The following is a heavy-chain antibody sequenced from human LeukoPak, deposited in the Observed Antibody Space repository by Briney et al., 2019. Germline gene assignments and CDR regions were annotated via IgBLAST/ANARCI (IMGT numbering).Heavy chain of an antibody. CDR2: INPNSGGT. V-gene: IGHV1-2*06. J-gene: IGHJ4*02. D-gene: IGHD6-19*01. Sequence: ASVKVSCKASGYTFTGYYMHWVRQAPGQGLGWMGRINPNSGGTNYAQKFQGRVTMTRDTSISTAYMELSRLRSDDTAVYYCARERSSGSGWNDYWGQGTLVTVSS. CDR1: GYTFTGYY. CDR3: ARERSSGSGWNDY.